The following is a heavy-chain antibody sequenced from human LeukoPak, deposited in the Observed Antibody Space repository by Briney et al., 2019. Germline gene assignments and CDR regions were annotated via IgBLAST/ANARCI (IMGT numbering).Heavy chain of an antibody. D-gene: IGHD5-12*01. J-gene: IGHJ4*02. CDR1: GYTFTSYY. V-gene: IGHV1-46*01. CDR2: INPSGGST. Sequence: ASVKVSCKASGYTFTSYYMHWVRQAPGQGLEWMGIINPSGGSTSYAQKFQGRVTMTRDTSTSTVYMELSSPRSEDTAVYYCARDPERGYSGYWGQGTLVTVSS. CDR3: ARDPERGYSGY.